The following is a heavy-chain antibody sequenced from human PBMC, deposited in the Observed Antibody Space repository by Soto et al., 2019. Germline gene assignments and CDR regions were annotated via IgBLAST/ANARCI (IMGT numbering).Heavy chain of an antibody. CDR1: GGSISSYY. V-gene: IGHV4-59*01. Sequence: QVQLQESGPGLVKPSETLSLTCTVSGGSISSYYWSWIRQPPGKGLEWIGYIYYSGSTNYNPSLKSRVTISVDTSKNQFSLKLSSVTAADTAVYYCARSDYGDYLDAFDIWGQGTMVTVSS. CDR2: IYYSGST. J-gene: IGHJ3*02. CDR3: ARSDYGDYLDAFDI. D-gene: IGHD4-17*01.